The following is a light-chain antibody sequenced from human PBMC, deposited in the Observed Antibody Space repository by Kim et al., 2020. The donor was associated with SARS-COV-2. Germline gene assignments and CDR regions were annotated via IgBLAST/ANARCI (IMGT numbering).Light chain of an antibody. CDR1: QYISKW. CDR2: EAS. J-gene: IGKJ1*01. Sequence: DIQLTQSPSTLSASVGDRITITCRASQYISKWLAWYQQKPGKAPKVLIYEASSLEIGVPSRFSGSGSGTEFTLTISSLQPDDFSTYYCQQYNGYSWTFGRGTKVDIK. V-gene: IGKV1-5*03. CDR3: QQYNGYSWT.